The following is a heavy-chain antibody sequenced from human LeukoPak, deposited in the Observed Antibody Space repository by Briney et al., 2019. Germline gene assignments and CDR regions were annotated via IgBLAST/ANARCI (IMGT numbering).Heavy chain of an antibody. CDR3: ARDSFRIAARGPFDY. V-gene: IGHV4-39*07. D-gene: IGHD6-6*01. Sequence: SETLSLTCTVSGGSISSSSYYWGWIRQPPGKGLEWIGSIYYSGSTYYNPSLKSRVTISVDTSKNQFSLKLSSVTAADTAVYYCARDSFRIAARGPFDYWGQGTLATVSS. J-gene: IGHJ4*02. CDR1: GGSISSSSYY. CDR2: IYYSGST.